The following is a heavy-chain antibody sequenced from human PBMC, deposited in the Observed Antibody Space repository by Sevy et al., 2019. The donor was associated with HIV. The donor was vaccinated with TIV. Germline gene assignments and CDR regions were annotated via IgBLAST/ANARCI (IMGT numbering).Heavy chain of an antibody. J-gene: IGHJ4*02. V-gene: IGHV3-21*01. Sequence: GGSLRLSCAASGFTFISFTMNWVRQAPGKGLEWVSSISSSSTYIYYADSVKGRFTISRDNAKNSLYLQMNSLRAEDTAVYYCARGPDYYDRSGYYYQWGQGTLVTVSS. CDR3: ARGPDYYDRSGYYYQ. CDR2: ISSSSTYI. D-gene: IGHD3-22*01. CDR1: GFTFISFT.